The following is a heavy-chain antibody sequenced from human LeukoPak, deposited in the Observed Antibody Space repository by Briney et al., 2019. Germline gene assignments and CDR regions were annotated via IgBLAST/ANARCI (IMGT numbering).Heavy chain of an antibody. CDR1: GGTFSSYA. V-gene: IGHV1-69*01. D-gene: IGHD3-3*01. CDR2: IIPIFGTA. J-gene: IGHJ4*02. Sequence: SVKVSCKASGGTFSSYAISWVRQAPGQGLEWMGGIIPIFGTANYAQKFQGRVTITADESTSTAYMELSSLRSEDTAVYYCASYRHQSGYFYYFDYWGQGTLVTVSS. CDR3: ASYRHQSGYFYYFDY.